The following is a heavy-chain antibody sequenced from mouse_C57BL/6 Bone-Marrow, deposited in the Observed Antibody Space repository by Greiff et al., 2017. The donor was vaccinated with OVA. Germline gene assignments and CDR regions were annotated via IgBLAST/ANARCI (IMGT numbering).Heavy chain of an antibody. Sequence: VQLQQSGAELARPGASVTLSCKASGYTFTSYGISWVKQRTGQGLEWIGEIYPRSGNTYYNEKFKGKATLTADKSSSTAYMELRSLTSEDSAVYFCARYHYYGSSVDYWGQGTTLTVSS. D-gene: IGHD1-1*01. CDR1: GYTFTSYG. J-gene: IGHJ2*01. CDR2: IYPRSGNT. V-gene: IGHV1-81*01. CDR3: ARYHYYGSSVDY.